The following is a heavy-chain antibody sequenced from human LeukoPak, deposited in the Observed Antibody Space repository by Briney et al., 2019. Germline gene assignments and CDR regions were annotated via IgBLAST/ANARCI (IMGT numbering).Heavy chain of an antibody. V-gene: IGHV3-74*01. Sequence: GGSLRLSCAASGFTFSSYAMSWVRQAPGKGLVWVSRISSGGSNTAYADSVKGRFTISRDNAKNTLYLQMNGLRVEDTAVYYCVIAAAGTKVDFHHWGQGTLVTVSS. CDR1: GFTFSSYA. J-gene: IGHJ1*01. D-gene: IGHD6-13*01. CDR3: VIAAAGTKVDFHH. CDR2: ISSGGSNT.